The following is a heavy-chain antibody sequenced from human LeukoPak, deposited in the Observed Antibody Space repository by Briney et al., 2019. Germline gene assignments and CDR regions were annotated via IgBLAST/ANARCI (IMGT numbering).Heavy chain of an antibody. CDR2: INPNSGGT. J-gene: IGHJ5*02. V-gene: IGHV1-2*02. D-gene: IGHD3-22*01. CDR3: ARDFYYDSSGQPNWFDP. CDR1: GYTCTGYY. Sequence: ASVKVSCKASGYTCTGYYMHWVRQAPGQGLEWMGWINPNSGGTNYAQKFQGRVTMTRDTSISTAYMELSRLRSDDTAVYYCARDFYYDSSGQPNWFDPWGQGALVTVSS.